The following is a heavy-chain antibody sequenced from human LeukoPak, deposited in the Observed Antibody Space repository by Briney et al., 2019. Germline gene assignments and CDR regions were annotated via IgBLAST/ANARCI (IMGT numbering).Heavy chain of an antibody. V-gene: IGHV1-69*06. Sequence: SVKVSCKASGYTFTSYDINWVRQAPGQGLEWMGGIIPIFGTTNYARKFRGRVTLTADKSTRTAYMELSSLRSEDTAVYYCARAYSSSWYWNWFDPWGQGTLVTVSS. CDR1: GYTFTSYD. CDR3: ARAYSSSWYWNWFDP. J-gene: IGHJ5*02. CDR2: IIPIFGTT. D-gene: IGHD6-13*01.